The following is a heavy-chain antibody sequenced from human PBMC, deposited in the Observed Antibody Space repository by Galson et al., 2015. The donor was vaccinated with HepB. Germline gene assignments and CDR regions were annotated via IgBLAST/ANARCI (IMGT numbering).Heavy chain of an antibody. D-gene: IGHD3-10*01. CDR1: GFTFSGYA. CDR2: ISNDGSNR. J-gene: IGHJ4*02. Sequence: SLRLSCAASGFTFSGYAMHWVRQAPGKGLEWVAVISNDGSNRYYADSVKGRFTISRDNSKNTLYMQMNSLRAEDTAVYYCARGSGGSGTFDYWGQGTLITVSS. V-gene: IGHV3-30*04. CDR3: ARGSGGSGTFDY.